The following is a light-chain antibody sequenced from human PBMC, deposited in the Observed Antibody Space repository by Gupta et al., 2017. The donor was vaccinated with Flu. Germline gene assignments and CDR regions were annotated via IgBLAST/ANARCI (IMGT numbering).Light chain of an antibody. CDR3: QQRYNTPLT. Sequence: DIQMTQSPSSLSASVGDRVTITCRASQSISSYLNWYQQKPGKAPKLLIYAASSLQRGVPSKFSGSGSGTDFTLTISRLQPEDFATYYCQQRYNTPLTCGGGTKVEIK. V-gene: IGKV1-39*01. CDR2: AAS. CDR1: QSISSY. J-gene: IGKJ4*01.